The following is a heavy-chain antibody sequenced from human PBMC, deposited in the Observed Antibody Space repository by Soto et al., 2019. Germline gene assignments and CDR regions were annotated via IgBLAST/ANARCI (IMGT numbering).Heavy chain of an antibody. CDR3: ARGGDYYYGLDV. J-gene: IGHJ6*02. CDR1: GYTFTSYG. Sequence: QVQLAQSGDEVKKPGASVKVSCRASGYTFTSYGVSWVRQAPGQGLEWMGCISAFNGQTNYIQKVQGRGTLTTEASTSTAYMELRSLRSDDTAVYYCARGGDYYYGLDVWGQGTTVTVSS. CDR2: ISAFNGQT. V-gene: IGHV1-18*01. D-gene: IGHD3-16*01.